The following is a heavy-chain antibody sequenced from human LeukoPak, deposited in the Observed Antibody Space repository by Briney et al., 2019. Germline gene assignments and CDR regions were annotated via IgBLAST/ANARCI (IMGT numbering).Heavy chain of an antibody. CDR1: GGSFSGYY. Sequence: SETLSLTCAVYGGSFSGYYWSWIRQPPGKGLEWIGEINHSGSTNYNPSLKSRVTISVDTSKNQFSLKLSSVTAADTAVYYCARPARRGYYGSSGYDYWGQGTLVTVSS. D-gene: IGHD3-22*01. J-gene: IGHJ4*02. CDR3: ARPARRGYYGSSGYDY. CDR2: INHSGST. V-gene: IGHV4-34*01.